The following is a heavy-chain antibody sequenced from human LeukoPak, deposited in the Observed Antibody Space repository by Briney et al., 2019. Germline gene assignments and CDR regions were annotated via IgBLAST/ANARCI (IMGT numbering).Heavy chain of an antibody. CDR3: ARDHRENYYYYYYMDV. J-gene: IGHJ6*03. CDR1: GFTFSSYW. CDR2: IKQDGSEK. V-gene: IGHV3-7*01. Sequence: PGGSLRLSRAASGFTFSSYWMSWFRQAPGKGLGWVAKIKQDGSEKYYVDSVKGRFTISRDNAKNSLYLQMNSLRAEDTAVYYCARDHRENYYYYYYMDVWGKGTTVTVSS.